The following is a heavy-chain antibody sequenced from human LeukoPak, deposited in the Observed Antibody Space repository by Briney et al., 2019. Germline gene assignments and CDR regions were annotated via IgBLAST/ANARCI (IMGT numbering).Heavy chain of an antibody. V-gene: IGHV4-4*07. CDR2: IYTSGST. Sequence: SETLSHTCTVSGGSISSYYWSWIRQPAGKVLEWIGRIYTSGSTNYNPSLKSRVTMSVDTSKNQFSLKLSSVTAADTAVYYCARDVPYQLHGGWFDPWGQGTLVTVSS. J-gene: IGHJ5*02. CDR3: ARDVPYQLHGGWFDP. CDR1: GGSISSYY. D-gene: IGHD2-2*01.